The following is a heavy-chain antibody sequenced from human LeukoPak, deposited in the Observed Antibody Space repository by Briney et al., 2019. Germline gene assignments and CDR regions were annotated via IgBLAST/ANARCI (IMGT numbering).Heavy chain of an antibody. V-gene: IGHV5-51*01. J-gene: IGHJ4*02. CDR2: INPGDSDT. D-gene: IGHD7-27*01. CDR3: ARQTGDKGIDY. CDR1: GYSFSNYW. Sequence: GESLKISCKGSGYSFSNYWIGWVRQMPGKGLEWMRIINPGDSDTRYSPSFQGQVTISADKSINTAYLQWSSLRASDTAIYYCARQTGDKGIDYWGQGTLVTVSS.